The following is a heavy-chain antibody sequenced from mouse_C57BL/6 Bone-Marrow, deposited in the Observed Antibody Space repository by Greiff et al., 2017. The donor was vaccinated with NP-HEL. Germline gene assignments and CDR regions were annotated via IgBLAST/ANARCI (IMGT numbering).Heavy chain of an antibody. D-gene: IGHD3-2*02. CDR1: GYTFTSYW. CDR3: ARLDSSGYVWFAY. CDR2: IYPSDSET. V-gene: IGHV1-61*01. Sequence: QVQLQQPGAELVRPGSSVKLSCKASGYTFTSYWMDWVKQRPGQGLEWIGNIYPSDSETHYNQKFKDKATLTVDKSSSTAYMQLSSLTSEDSAVYYCARLDSSGYVWFAYWGQGTLVTVSA. J-gene: IGHJ3*01.